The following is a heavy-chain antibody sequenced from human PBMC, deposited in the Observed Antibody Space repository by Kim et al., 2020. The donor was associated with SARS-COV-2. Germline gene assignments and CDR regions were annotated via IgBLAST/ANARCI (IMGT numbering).Heavy chain of an antibody. Sequence: SETLSLTCAVYGGSFSGYYWSWIRQPPGKGLEWIGEINHSGSTNYNPSLKSRVTISVDTSKNQFSLKLSSVTAADTAVYYCARGSLSLTVTPHYYYYYGMDVWGQGTTVTVSS. CDR2: INHSGST. CDR1: GGSFSGYY. D-gene: IGHD4-17*01. CDR3: ARGSLSLTVTPHYYYYYGMDV. V-gene: IGHV4-34*01. J-gene: IGHJ6*02.